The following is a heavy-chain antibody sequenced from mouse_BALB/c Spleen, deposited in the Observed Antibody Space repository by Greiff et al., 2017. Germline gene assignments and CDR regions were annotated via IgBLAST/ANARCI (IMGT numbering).Heavy chain of an antibody. J-gene: IGHJ4*01. V-gene: IGHV1-5*01. CDR2: IYPGNSDT. D-gene: IGHD1-1*01. Sequence: EVQLQQSGTVLARPGASVKMSCKASGYTFTSYWMHWVKQRPGQGLEWIGAIYPGNSDTSYNQKFKGKAKLTAVTSTSTAYMELSSLTNEDSAVYYCTRWDYYGSSRALDYWGQGTSVTVSS. CDR3: TRWDYYGSSRALDY. CDR1: GYTFTSYW.